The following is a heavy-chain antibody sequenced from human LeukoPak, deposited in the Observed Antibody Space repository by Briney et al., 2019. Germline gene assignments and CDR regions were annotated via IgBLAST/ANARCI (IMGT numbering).Heavy chain of an antibody. Sequence: PGRSLRLSCAGSGFIFNNYAMHWVRQAPGKGLEWVGLIKRKTDGGTTDYAAPVKGRFTISRDDSKNTLFLQMNSLKASDTAMYYCARQEYCSGGSCYTWFDPWGQGTLVTVSS. D-gene: IGHD2-15*01. V-gene: IGHV3-15*07. J-gene: IGHJ5*02. CDR3: ARQEYCSGGSCYTWFDP. CDR1: GFIFNNYA. CDR2: IKRKTDGGTT.